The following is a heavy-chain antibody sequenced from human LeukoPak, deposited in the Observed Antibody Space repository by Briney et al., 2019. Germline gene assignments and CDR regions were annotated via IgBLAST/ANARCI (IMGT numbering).Heavy chain of an antibody. CDR2: IIPIFGTA. V-gene: IGHV1-69*13. CDR1: GGTFSSYA. J-gene: IGHJ4*02. CDR3: ARERGGSSWAPPYYFDY. D-gene: IGHD6-6*01. Sequence: SVKVSCKASGGTFSSYAISWVRQAPGQGLEWMGGIIPIFGTANYAQKFQGRVTITADESTSTAYMELSSLRSEDTAVYYCARERGGSSWAPPYYFDYWGQGTLVTVSS.